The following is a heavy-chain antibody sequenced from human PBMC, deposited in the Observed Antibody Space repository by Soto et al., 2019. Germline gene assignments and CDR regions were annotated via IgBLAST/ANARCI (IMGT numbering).Heavy chain of an antibody. J-gene: IGHJ6*02. Sequence: LRLSCAASGFTFSSYAMHWVRQAPGKGLEWVAVISYDGSNKYYADSVKGRFTISRDNSKNTLYLQMNSLRAEDTAVYYCARDRYSGSWGENNYYYYGMDVWGQGTTVTVSS. D-gene: IGHD6-13*01. V-gene: IGHV3-30-3*01. CDR1: GFTFSSYA. CDR2: ISYDGSNK. CDR3: ARDRYSGSWGENNYYYYGMDV.